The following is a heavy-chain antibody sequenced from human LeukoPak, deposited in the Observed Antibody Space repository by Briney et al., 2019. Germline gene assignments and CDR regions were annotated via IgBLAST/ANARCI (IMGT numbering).Heavy chain of an antibody. D-gene: IGHD3-22*01. Sequence: PSETLSLTCTVSGGSISSYYWSWIRQPAGKGLEWIGRIYTSGSTNYNPSLKSRVTMSVDTSKNQFSLKLSSVTAADTAVYYCAGAYYYDSSGSEDYFDYWGQGTLVTVSS. J-gene: IGHJ4*02. CDR2: IYTSGST. CDR1: GGSISSYY. CDR3: AGAYYYDSSGSEDYFDY. V-gene: IGHV4-4*07.